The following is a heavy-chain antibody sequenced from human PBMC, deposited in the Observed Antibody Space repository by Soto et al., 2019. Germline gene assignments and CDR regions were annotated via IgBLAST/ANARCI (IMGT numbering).Heavy chain of an antibody. J-gene: IGHJ3*02. Sequence: EVQLVESGGGLVQPGGSLRLSCAASGFTFSSYWMSWVRQAPGKGLEWVANIKQDGSEKYYVDSVKGRFTIYRDNDKNSLYLQVNSLRAEDTAVYYCAGGGHCSSTSCYTSRSSFDIWGQGTMVTVSS. D-gene: IGHD2-2*02. CDR3: AGGGHCSSTSCYTSRSSFDI. V-gene: IGHV3-7*01. CDR1: GFTFSSYW. CDR2: IKQDGSEK.